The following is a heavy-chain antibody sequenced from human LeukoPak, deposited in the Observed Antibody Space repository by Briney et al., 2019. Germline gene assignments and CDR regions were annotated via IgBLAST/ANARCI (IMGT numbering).Heavy chain of an antibody. CDR3: AKPQYDSSWYYFDY. CDR1: GFTFSTYW. D-gene: IGHD6-13*01. Sequence: AGGSLRLSCAASGFTFSTYWMSWVRQAPGKGLEWVSTISGNGVSTYYANSVKGRFTISRDNSKNTLWLQMNSLRAEDTALYYCAKPQYDSSWYYFDYWGQGTLVTVSS. CDR2: ISGNGVST. V-gene: IGHV3-23*01. J-gene: IGHJ4*02.